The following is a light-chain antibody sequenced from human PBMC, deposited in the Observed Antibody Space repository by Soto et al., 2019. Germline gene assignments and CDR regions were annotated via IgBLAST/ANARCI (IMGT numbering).Light chain of an antibody. J-gene: IGKJ1*01. Sequence: DIQMTQSPSSLSASVGDRVTITCRASQGISDYLAWYQQKPGNVPKLLIYAASTLQSGVPSRFSGSGSGTDFTLTISSLQPEDAATSYCQRFNTGTFGQGTKVEIK. CDR2: AAS. V-gene: IGKV1-27*01. CDR1: QGISDY. CDR3: QRFNTGT.